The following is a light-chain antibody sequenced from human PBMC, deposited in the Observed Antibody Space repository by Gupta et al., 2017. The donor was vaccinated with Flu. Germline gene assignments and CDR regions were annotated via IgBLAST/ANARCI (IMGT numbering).Light chain of an antibody. CDR3: QQYNQPPLT. V-gene: IGKV1-33*01. CDR2: GAS. J-gene: IGKJ1*01. CDR1: QNVSSY. Sequence: PSSLSASAGDRATITCQASQNVSSYLDWYQQKPGQAPKLLIYGASIWETGVPARFSGSGSGTDFTLTISSLQPEDFAVYYCQQYNQPPLTFGQGTKVEIK.